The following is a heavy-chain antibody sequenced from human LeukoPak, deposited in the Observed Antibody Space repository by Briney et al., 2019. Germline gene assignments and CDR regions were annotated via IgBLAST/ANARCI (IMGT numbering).Heavy chain of an antibody. V-gene: IGHV3-30*03. CDR2: ISYDGSNK. J-gene: IGHJ4*02. CDR3: ARDFYGSRSYIDY. Sequence: PGGSLRLSCAASGFTFSSYGMHWVRQAPGKGLEWVAVISYDGSNKYYADSVKGRFTISRDNAKNSLYLQVNSLRVEDTAVYYCARDFYGSRSYIDYWGQGTLVTVSP. D-gene: IGHD3-10*01. CDR1: GFTFSSYG.